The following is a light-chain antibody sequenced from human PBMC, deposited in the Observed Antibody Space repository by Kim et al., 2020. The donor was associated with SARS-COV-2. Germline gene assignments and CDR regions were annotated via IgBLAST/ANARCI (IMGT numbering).Light chain of an antibody. V-gene: IGKV4-1*01. CDR3: QQYYSTPYT. Sequence: DIVMTQSPDSLAVSLGERATINCKSSQSVLYSSNNKNYFAWYQQKPGQPPKLLFYWASTRESGVPDRFSGSGSGTDFTLSISSLQAEDVAAYYCQQYYSTPYTFGQGTKLEIK. J-gene: IGKJ2*01. CDR2: WAS. CDR1: QSVLYSSNNKNY.